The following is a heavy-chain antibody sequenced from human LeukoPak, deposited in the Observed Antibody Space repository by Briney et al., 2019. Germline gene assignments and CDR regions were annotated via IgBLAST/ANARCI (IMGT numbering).Heavy chain of an antibody. J-gene: IGHJ6*03. CDR3: ARDASARMDYFYYYMDV. V-gene: IGHV3-74*01. CDR1: GFTFSSYW. Sequence: GGSLRLSCAVSGFTFSSYWMHWVRQSPGKGLVWVSRINIDGSMTDYTDSVKGRFTISRDNAKNTLYLQMNSLRAEDTAVYYCARDASARMDYFYYYMDVWGKGTTVTVSS. CDR2: INIDGSMT. D-gene: IGHD6-13*01.